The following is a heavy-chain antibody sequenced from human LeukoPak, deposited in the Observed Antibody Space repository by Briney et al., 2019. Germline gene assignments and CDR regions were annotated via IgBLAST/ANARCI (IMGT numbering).Heavy chain of an antibody. CDR2: IYTSGST. J-gene: IGHJ6*03. V-gene: IGHV4-61*02. CDR3: ARLLIPPWGYYYYYMDV. D-gene: IGHD1-26*01. Sequence: PSETLSLTCTVSGGSISSGSYYWSWIRQPAGKGLEWIGRIYTSGSTNYNPSLKSRVTISVDTSKNQFSLKLSSVTAADTAVYYCARLLIPPWGYYYYYMDVWGKGTTVTVSS. CDR1: GGSISSGSYY.